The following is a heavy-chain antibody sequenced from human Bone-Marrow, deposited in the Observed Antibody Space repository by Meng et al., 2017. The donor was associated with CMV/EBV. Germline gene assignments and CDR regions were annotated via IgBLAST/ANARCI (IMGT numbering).Heavy chain of an antibody. Sequence: SETLSLTCTVSGVSISNFYWGWIRQPPGGGLEWLGNIYSSGSTNYNPSLKSRVTMSVDTSRCQFSLNLTSVTAADTAIYYCARGRGYDLWSGFYYYFDNWGQGARVTVSS. CDR1: GVSISNFY. V-gene: IGHV4-59*01. CDR3: ARGRGYDLWSGFYYYFDN. CDR2: IYSSGST. J-gene: IGHJ4*02. D-gene: IGHD3-3*01.